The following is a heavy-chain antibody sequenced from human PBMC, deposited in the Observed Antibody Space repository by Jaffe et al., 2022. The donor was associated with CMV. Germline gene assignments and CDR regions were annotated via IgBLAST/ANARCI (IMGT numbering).Heavy chain of an antibody. CDR1: GGSISSSSYY. J-gene: IGHJ4*02. CDR2: IYYSGST. Sequence: QLQLQESGPGLVKPSETLSLTCTVSGGSISSSSYYWGWIRQPPGKGLEWIGSIYYSGSTYYNPSLKSRVTISVDTSKNQFSLKLSSVTAADTAVYYCARSGDGYNGDYFDYWGQGTLVTVSS. CDR3: ARSGDGYNGDYFDY. D-gene: IGHD5-12*01. V-gene: IGHV4-39*01.